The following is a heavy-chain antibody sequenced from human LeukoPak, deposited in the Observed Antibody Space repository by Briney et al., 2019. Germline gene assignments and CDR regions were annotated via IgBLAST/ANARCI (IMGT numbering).Heavy chain of an antibody. J-gene: IGHJ5*02. CDR1: GYTFTSYG. CDR3: ARVFIADPNWFDP. CDR2: ISAYNGNT. Sequence: ASVTVSFKASGYTFTSYGISWVRQAPGQGLEWMGWISAYNGNTNYAQKLQGRVTMTTDTSTSTAYMELRSLRSDDTAVYYCARVFIADPNWFDPWGQGTLVTVSS. V-gene: IGHV1-18*01.